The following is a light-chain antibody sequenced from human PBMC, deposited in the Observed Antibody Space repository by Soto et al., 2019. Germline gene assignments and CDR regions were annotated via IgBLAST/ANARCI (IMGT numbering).Light chain of an antibody. Sequence: DIQMTQSPSTLSASVGDRVTITCRASQTIFRWLAWYQQRPGRAPNLLISDASDLQSGVPSRFSGSGSGADFTLTIGSLQPGDFEPYSCKNYNSDPRTFGQGTRV. J-gene: IGKJ1*01. V-gene: IGKV1-5*01. CDR2: DAS. CDR1: QTIFRW. CDR3: KNYNSDPRT.